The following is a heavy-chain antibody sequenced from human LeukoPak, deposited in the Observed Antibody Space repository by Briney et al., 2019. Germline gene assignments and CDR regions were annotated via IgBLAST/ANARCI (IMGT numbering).Heavy chain of an antibody. CDR1: GFTFSSYG. CDR3: AEESKGSESSFDL. V-gene: IGHV3-30*18. J-gene: IGHJ3*01. Sequence: GGSLRLSCAASGFTFSSYGMHWVRQAPGKGLEWVAVISYDGSNKYYADSVKGRFTISRDNSKTTLYLQMNSLRPEDTALYYCAEESKGSESSFDLWGQGTMVIVSS. D-gene: IGHD3-10*01. CDR2: ISYDGSNK.